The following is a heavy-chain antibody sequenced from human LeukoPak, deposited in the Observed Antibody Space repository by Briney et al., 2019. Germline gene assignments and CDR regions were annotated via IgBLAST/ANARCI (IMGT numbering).Heavy chain of an antibody. D-gene: IGHD3-10*01. Sequence: SENLSLTCTVSGYSISSGYYWGWIRQPPGKGLEWIGSIYHSGSTYYNPSLKSRVTISVDTSKNQFSLKLTSVTAADTAVYYCARVLGVNNWFDPWAREPWSPSPQ. CDR2: IYHSGST. V-gene: IGHV4-38-2*02. CDR1: GYSISSGYY. J-gene: IGHJ5*02. CDR3: ARVLGVNNWFDP.